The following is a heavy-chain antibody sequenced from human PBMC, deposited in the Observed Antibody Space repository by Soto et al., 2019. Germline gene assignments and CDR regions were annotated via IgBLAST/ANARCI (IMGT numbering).Heavy chain of an antibody. CDR1: GITFSNYW. Sequence: TGGSLRLSCAASGITFSNYWMSWVRQAPGKGLEWVANIKQDASEKYYVDSVKGRFTISRDNTKNSLYMQMNNLRAEDTAVYYCATRPPGERNFGVFDGWGQGTLVPVPS. CDR3: ATRPPGERNFGVFDG. J-gene: IGHJ4*02. V-gene: IGHV3-7*02. D-gene: IGHD3-3*01. CDR2: IKQDASEK.